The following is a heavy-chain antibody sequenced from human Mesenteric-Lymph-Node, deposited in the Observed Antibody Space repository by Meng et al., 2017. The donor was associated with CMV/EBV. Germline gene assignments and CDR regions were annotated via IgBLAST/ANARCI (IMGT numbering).Heavy chain of an antibody. CDR1: GFTFGDYA. V-gene: IGHV3-49*04. CDR3: TRLAQELVVPAAIGLNWFDP. Sequence: GGSLRLSCTASGFTFGDYAMSWVRQAPGKGLEWVGFIRSKAYGGTTEYAASVKGRFTISRDDSKSIAYLQMNSLKTEDTAVYYCTRLAQELVVPAAIGLNWFDPWGQGTLVTVSS. D-gene: IGHD2-2*01. CDR2: IRSKAYGGTT. J-gene: IGHJ5*02.